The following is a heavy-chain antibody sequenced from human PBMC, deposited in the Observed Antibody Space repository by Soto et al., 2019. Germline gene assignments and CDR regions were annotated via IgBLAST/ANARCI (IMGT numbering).Heavy chain of an antibody. D-gene: IGHD2-2*01. CDR3: AREEYCSSTSCSSYYYYGMDV. CDR2: ISYDGSNK. J-gene: IGHJ6*02. Sequence: VQLVESGGGVVQPGRSLRLSCAASGFTFSSYAMHWVRQAPGKGLEWVAVISYDGSNKYYADSVKGRFTISRDNSKNTLYLQMNSLRAEDTAVYYCAREEYCSSTSCSSYYYYGMDVWGQGTTVTVSS. CDR1: GFTFSSYA. V-gene: IGHV3-30-3*01.